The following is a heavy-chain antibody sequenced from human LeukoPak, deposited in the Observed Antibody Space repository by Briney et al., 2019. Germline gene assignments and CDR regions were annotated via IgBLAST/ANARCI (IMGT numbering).Heavy chain of an antibody. CDR1: GGSISSYY. Sequence: SETLSLTCTVSGGSISSYYWSWIRQPPGKGLEWIGEINHSGSTNYNPSLKSRVTISVDTSKNQFSLKLGSVTAADTAVYYCARGLPGRANWFDPWGQGTLVTVSS. J-gene: IGHJ5*02. V-gene: IGHV4-34*01. CDR2: INHSGST. CDR3: ARGLPGRANWFDP.